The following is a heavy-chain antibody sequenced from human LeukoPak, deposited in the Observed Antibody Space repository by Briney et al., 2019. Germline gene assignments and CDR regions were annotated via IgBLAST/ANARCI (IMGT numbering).Heavy chain of an antibody. Sequence: GGSLRLSCAASGFTFSDYYMSWIRQAPGEGLERVSYISSSGSTIYYADSVKGRFTISRDNAKNSLYLQMNSLRAEDTAVYYCARGGYSHHTSNLGYWGQGTLVTVSS. CDR3: ARGGYSHHTSNLGY. V-gene: IGHV3-11*01. CDR1: GFTFSDYY. J-gene: IGHJ4*02. CDR2: ISSSGSTI. D-gene: IGHD5-18*01.